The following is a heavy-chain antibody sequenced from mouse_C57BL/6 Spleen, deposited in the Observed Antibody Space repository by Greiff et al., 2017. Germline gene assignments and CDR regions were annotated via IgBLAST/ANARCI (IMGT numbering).Heavy chain of an antibody. CDR1: GFTFSSYT. Sequence: EVMLVESGGGLVKPGGSLKLSCAASGFTFSSYTMSWVRQTREKRLEWVATISGGGGNTYYPDSVKGRFTISRDNAKNTLYLQMSSLRSEDTALYYCARRGDGYYDYFDYWGQGTTLTVSS. D-gene: IGHD2-3*01. CDR2: ISGGGGNT. J-gene: IGHJ2*01. CDR3: ARRGDGYYDYFDY. V-gene: IGHV5-9*01.